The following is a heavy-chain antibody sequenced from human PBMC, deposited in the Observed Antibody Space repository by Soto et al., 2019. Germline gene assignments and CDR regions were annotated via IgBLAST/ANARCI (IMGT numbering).Heavy chain of an antibody. D-gene: IGHD4-17*01. CDR2: MNPNSGNT. CDR1: GYTFTSYD. CDR3: ARGTTVTTLTYYYYYYMDV. V-gene: IGHV1-8*01. Sequence: QVPLVQSGAEVKKPGASVKVSCKASGYTFTSYDINWVRQATGQGLEWMGWMNPNSGNTGYAQKFQGRVTMTRNTSIRTAYMELSSLRSEDTAVYYCARGTTVTTLTYYYYYYMDVWGKGTTVTVSS. J-gene: IGHJ6*03.